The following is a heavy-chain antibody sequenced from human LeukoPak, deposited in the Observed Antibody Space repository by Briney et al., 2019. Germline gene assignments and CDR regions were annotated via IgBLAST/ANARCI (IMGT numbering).Heavy chain of an antibody. CDR1: GFTFSDYY. D-gene: IGHD3/OR15-3a*01. CDR3: ARIPDWPLAPSGP. V-gene: IGHV3-11*01. Sequence: PGGSLRLSCAASGFTFSDYYMSWIRQAPGKGLEWVPYISSSGSTIYYADSVKGRFTISRDNAKNSLYLQMNSLRAEDTAVYYCARIPDWPLAPSGPWGQRTLVTVSS. J-gene: IGHJ5*02. CDR2: ISSSGSTI.